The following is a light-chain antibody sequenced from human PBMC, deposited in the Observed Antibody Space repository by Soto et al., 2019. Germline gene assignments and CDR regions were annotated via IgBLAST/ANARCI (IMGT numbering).Light chain of an antibody. Sequence: ETVLTQSPDTLSLSPGETATLFCRASQRCIGSYLAFYQQKAGESPSLLIYNGIYRATGVPDRIRGSGSGTDFTLTISRLEPEDFAVYYCQQYDRSPTTFGQGTK. CDR3: QQYDRSPTT. J-gene: IGKJ1*01. CDR2: NGI. CDR1: QRCIGSY. V-gene: IGKV3-20*01.